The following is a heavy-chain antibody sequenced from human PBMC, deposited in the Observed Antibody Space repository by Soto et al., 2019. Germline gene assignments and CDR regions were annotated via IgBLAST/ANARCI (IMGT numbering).Heavy chain of an antibody. CDR2: IKGDGSEK. V-gene: IGHV3-7*01. D-gene: IGHD2-21*01. CDR1: GFTFSISW. CDR3: AAGFPPDF. J-gene: IGHJ4*02. Sequence: EVHLVESGGGLVQPGGSLTLSCAASGFTFSISWMNWVRQAPGKGLEWVANIKGDGSEKYDVDSVKGRFTISRDNAKKSLYLQMNSLRAEDTAVYYCAAGFPPDFWGQGTLVTVSS.